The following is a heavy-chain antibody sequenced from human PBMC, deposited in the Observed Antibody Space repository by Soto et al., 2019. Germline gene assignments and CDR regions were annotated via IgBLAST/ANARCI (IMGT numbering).Heavy chain of an antibody. CDR1: GNSFTGYW. CDR3: ALQALSGSYYDY. Sequence: GESLTISCTCSGNSFTGYWISWVRQMPGKGLEWMGRIDPSDSYTNYSPSFQGHVTISADKSISTAYLQWSSLKASDTAMYYCALQALSGSYYDYWGQGTLVTVSS. CDR2: IDPSDSYT. V-gene: IGHV5-10-1*01. D-gene: IGHD1-26*01. J-gene: IGHJ4*02.